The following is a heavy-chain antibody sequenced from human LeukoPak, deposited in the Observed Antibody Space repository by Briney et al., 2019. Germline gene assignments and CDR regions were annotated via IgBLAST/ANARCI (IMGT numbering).Heavy chain of an antibody. CDR1: GGSFSGYY. CDR2: INHSGST. Sequence: SETLSLTCTVYGGSFSGYYWSWIRQPPGKGLEWIGEINHSGSTNYNPSLKSRVTISVDTSKNQFSLKLSSVTAADTAVYYCARGAYSSSWYGGYWFDPWGQGTLVTVSS. J-gene: IGHJ5*02. D-gene: IGHD6-13*01. V-gene: IGHV4-34*01. CDR3: ARGAYSSSWYGGYWFDP.